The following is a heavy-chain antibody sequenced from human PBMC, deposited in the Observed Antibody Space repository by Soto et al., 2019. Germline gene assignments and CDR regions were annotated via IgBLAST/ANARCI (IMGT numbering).Heavy chain of an antibody. Sequence: EVHLLESGGGLVQPGGSPRLSCAASGFTFSSYAMSWVRQASGKGLEWVSAISGSAGSTYYADSLKGRFTISRDNSKNTLYLQMNSLRAEDTAVYYCARVRIMVTSEEHWYFDLWGRGTLVTVSS. J-gene: IGHJ2*01. D-gene: IGHD2-21*02. CDR2: ISGSAGST. CDR1: GFTFSSYA. CDR3: ARVRIMVTSEEHWYFDL. V-gene: IGHV3-23*01.